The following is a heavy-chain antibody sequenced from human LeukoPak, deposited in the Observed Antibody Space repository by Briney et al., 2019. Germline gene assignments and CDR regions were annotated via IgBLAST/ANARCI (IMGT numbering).Heavy chain of an antibody. D-gene: IGHD2-2*01. CDR2: IYNSGST. CDR1: GGSISSYY. J-gene: IGHJ6*03. Sequence: SETLSLTCTVSGGSISSYYWSWIRQPPGKGLEWIGYIYNSGSTNYNPSLKSRVTISVDTSKNQFSLKLSSVTAADTAVYYCARSTSWSYYYMDVWGKGTTVTVSS. CDR3: ARSTSWSYYYMDV. V-gene: IGHV4-59*01.